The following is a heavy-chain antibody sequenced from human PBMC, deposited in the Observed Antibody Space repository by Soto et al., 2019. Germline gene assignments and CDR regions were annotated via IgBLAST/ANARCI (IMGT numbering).Heavy chain of an antibody. CDR1: GGSISSDY. Sequence: QVQLQESGPGLVKPSETLSLTCTVSGGSISSDYWSWIRQPPGKGLEWIGYIYYSGSTNYNPSLKSRVTISVDTSKNQFSLKLSSVTAADTAVYYCASYGSGSYRWFDPWGQGTLVTVSS. CDR3: ASYGSGSYRWFDP. J-gene: IGHJ5*02. D-gene: IGHD3-16*02. V-gene: IGHV4-59*01. CDR2: IYYSGST.